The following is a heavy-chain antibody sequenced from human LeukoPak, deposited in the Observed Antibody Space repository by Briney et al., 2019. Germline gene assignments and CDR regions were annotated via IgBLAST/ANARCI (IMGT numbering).Heavy chain of an antibody. CDR3: ARDRGKAARQFDP. CDR2: IYYSGST. Sequence: SETLSLTCTVSGGSISSGGYYWSWIRQHPGKGLEWIGYIYYSGSTYYNPSLKSRVTISVDTSKNQSSLKLSSVTAADTAVYYCARDRGKAARQFDPWGQGTLVTVSS. V-gene: IGHV4-31*03. J-gene: IGHJ5*02. CDR1: GGSISSGGYY. D-gene: IGHD3-10*01.